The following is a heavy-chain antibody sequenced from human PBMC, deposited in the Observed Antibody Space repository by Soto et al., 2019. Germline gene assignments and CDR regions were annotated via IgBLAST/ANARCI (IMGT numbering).Heavy chain of an antibody. Sequence: EVQLVESGGGLVKPGGSLRLSCAASGFTFSSYSMNWVRQAPGKGLEWVSSISSSSSYIYYADSVKGRFTISRDNAKNSLYLQMNSLRAEDTAVYYCARDGHYDFWSGDYTGTGYYGMDVWGQGTTVTVSS. CDR1: GFTFSSYS. J-gene: IGHJ6*02. CDR2: ISSSSSYI. CDR3: ARDGHYDFWSGDYTGTGYYGMDV. D-gene: IGHD3-3*01. V-gene: IGHV3-21*01.